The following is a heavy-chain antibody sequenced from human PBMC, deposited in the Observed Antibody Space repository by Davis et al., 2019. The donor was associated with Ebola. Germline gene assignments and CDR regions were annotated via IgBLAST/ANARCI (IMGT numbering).Heavy chain of an antibody. CDR2: ISGSGGST. CDR1: GFTFSSYA. D-gene: IGHD1-14*01. Sequence: GESLKISCAASGFTFSSYAMSWVRQAPGKGLEWVSAISGSGGSTYYADSVKGRFTISRDNSKNTLYLQMNSLRVDDTAVYYCATVRYDLGQAYWGQGTLVTVSS. J-gene: IGHJ4*02. V-gene: IGHV3-23*01. CDR3: ATVRYDLGQAY.